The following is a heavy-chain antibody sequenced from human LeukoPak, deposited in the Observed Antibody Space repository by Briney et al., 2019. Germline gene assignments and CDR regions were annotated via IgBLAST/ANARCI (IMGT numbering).Heavy chain of an antibody. V-gene: IGHV3-30*02. J-gene: IGHJ4*02. CDR3: ALPLGY. Sequence: GGSLRLSCAASGFTFSSYGMHWVRQAPGKGLEWVTIIWYDGSNKYYADSVKGRFTISRDNSKSTLYLQMNSLRAEDTAVYYCALPLGYWGQGTLVTVSS. D-gene: IGHD7-27*01. CDR2: IWYDGSNK. CDR1: GFTFSSYG.